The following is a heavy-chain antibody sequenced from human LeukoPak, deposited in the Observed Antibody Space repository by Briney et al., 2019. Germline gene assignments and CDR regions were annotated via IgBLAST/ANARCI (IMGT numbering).Heavy chain of an antibody. CDR3: ASDNSGYGAFDY. V-gene: IGHV1-69*06. CDR2: IIPIFGTA. CDR1: GGTFSSYA. Sequence: SVKVSCKASGGTFSSYAISWVRQAPGQGLEWMGGIIPIFGTANYAQKFQGRVTITADKSTSTAYMELSSLRSEDTAVYYCASDNSGYGAFDYWGQGTLVTVSS. J-gene: IGHJ4*02. D-gene: IGHD5-12*01.